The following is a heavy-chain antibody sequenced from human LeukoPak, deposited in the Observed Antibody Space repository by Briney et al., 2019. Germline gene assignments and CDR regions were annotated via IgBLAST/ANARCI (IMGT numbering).Heavy chain of an antibody. CDR2: ISSGSSAI. J-gene: IGHJ4*02. D-gene: IGHD3-16*01. Sequence: GGSLRLSCEASGFTFTTYSMTWVRQAPGKGLEWVSIISSGSSAIFSADALKGRFTISSDDAKTLLYLDMNSLRAEDTAGYRCARGGYTTSYFWVYWGQGTLVTVSS. CDR1: GFTFTTYS. CDR3: ARGGYTTSYFWVY. V-gene: IGHV3-21*01.